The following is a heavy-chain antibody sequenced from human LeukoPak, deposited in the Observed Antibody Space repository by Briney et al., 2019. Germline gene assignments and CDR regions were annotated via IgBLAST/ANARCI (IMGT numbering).Heavy chain of an antibody. CDR3: ARGLYYYDSSGYSPFDH. CDR2: TYYNGNT. CDR1: GYSMRNGYY. J-gene: IGHJ4*02. Sequence: SETLSLTCTVSGYSMRNGYYWGWIRQPPGKGLEWIASTYYNGNTYYNPSLKSRVTISADMSTNQFSLNLSSLTAADTAVYYCARGLYYYDSSGYSPFDHWGQGTLVTVSS. D-gene: IGHD3-22*01. V-gene: IGHV4-38-2*02.